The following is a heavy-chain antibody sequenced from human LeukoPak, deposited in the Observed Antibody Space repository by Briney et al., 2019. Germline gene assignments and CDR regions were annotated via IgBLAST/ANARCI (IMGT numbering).Heavy chain of an antibody. CDR1: GFTLSKYA. V-gene: IGHV3-23*01. CDR2: ITVGATIT. D-gene: IGHD3-10*01. J-gene: IGHJ4*02. CDR3: AKYISDSGAYYAFDY. Sequence: GGSLRLSCAASGFTLSKYAMTWVRQAPGKGLEWVSAITVGATITYYSDSVRGRLTISRDDSKNTLSLQMDSLSAEDTALYYCAKYISDSGAYYAFDYWGQGTLVTVSS.